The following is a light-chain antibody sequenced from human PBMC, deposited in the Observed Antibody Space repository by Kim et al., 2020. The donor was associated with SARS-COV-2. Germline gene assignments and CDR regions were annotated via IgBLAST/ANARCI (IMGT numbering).Light chain of an antibody. J-gene: IGLJ2*01. CDR3: SSYTSSSSLI. V-gene: IGLV2-14*03. CDR2: DVS. Sequence: QSALTQPASVSGSPGQSITISCTGNSSDVGGHNYVSWYQQHPGQAPKLMVYDVSKRPSGVSNRFSASKSGNTASLTISGLQAEDEADYYCSSYTSSSSLIFGGWTQLTVL. CDR1: SSDVGGHNY.